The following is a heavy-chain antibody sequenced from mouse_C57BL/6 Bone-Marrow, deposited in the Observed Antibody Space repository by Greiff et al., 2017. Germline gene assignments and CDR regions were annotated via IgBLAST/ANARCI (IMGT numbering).Heavy chain of an antibody. CDR2: INPNDGTT. CDR3: ARWGYGSSYEGFAY. V-gene: IGHV1-39*01. CDR1: GYSFTDYN. J-gene: IGHJ3*01. D-gene: IGHD1-1*01. Sequence: VQLQQSGPELVKPGASVKISCKASGYSFTDYNMNWVKQSNGKSLEWIGVINPNDGTTSYNQKFKGKATLTVDQSSSTAYMQLNSLTSEDSAVYYCARWGYGSSYEGFAYWGQGTLVTVSA.